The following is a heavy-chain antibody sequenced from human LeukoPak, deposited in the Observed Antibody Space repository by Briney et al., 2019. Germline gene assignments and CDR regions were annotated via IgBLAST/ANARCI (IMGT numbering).Heavy chain of an antibody. CDR1: RFTFDDYA. CDR3: ARETPARYDFDY. CDR2: VSWNSGTI. J-gene: IGHJ4*02. V-gene: IGHV3-9*01. Sequence: GGSLRLSCAASRFTFDDYAMHWVRQAPGKGLEWVSGVSWNSGTIAYADSVKGRFTISRDNAKNSLYLQMNSLRAEDTALYFCARETPARYDFDYWGQGTLVTVSS. D-gene: IGHD1-1*01.